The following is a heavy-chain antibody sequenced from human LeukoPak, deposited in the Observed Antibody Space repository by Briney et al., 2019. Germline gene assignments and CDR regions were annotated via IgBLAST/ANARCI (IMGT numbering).Heavy chain of an antibody. D-gene: IGHD5-12*01. J-gene: IGHJ4*02. CDR1: GYIFTNHY. V-gene: IGHV1-46*01. CDR2: INPSGSST. CDR3: ARAGYSGYCGLHGY. Sequence: ASVKVSCKASGYIFTNHYMHWVRQAPGQGLEWMGLINPSGSSTLYAEKFRGRIIMTRDMSTATDYMELSSLRSEDTAVYYCARAGYSGYCGLHGYWGQGTLVTVSS.